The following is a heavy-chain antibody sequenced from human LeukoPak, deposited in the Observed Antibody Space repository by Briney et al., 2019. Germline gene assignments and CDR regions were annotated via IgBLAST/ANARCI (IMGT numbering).Heavy chain of an antibody. J-gene: IGHJ4*02. CDR3: ASNGYSSGWYNY. V-gene: IGHV4-59*08. CDR1: GGSISSYY. CDR2: IYYSGST. D-gene: IGHD6-19*01. Sequence: SETLSLTCTVSGGSISSYYWSWIRQPPGKGLEWIGYIYYSGSTNYNPSLKSRVTISVDTSKNQFSLKLSSVTAADTAVYYCASNGYSSGWYNYWGQGTLVTVSS.